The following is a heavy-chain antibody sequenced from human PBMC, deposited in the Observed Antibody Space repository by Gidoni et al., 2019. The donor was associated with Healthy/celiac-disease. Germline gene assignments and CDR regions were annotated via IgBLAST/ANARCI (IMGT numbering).Heavy chain of an antibody. CDR1: GYSISSGYY. J-gene: IGHJ5*02. D-gene: IGHD2-21*02. V-gene: IGHV4-38-2*02. CDR3: ARDPTYCGGDCYPYNWFDP. Sequence: QVQLQESGPGLVKPSETLSLTCAVSGYSISSGYYWGWIRQPPGKGLEWIGSIDHSGSTYYNPSLKRRVTISVDTSKNQFSLKLSSVTAADTAVYYCARDPTYCGGDCYPYNWFDPWGQGTLVTVSS. CDR2: IDHSGST.